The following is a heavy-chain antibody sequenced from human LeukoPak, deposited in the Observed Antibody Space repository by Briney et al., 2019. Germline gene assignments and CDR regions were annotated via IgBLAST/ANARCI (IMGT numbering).Heavy chain of an antibody. D-gene: IGHD3-9*01. V-gene: IGHV1-2*02. CDR1: GYTFTSYG. CDR3: ARDRYDILTAVGAFDI. Sequence: GASVKVSCKASGYTFTSYGISWVRQAPGQGLEWMGWINPNSGGTNYAQKFQGRVTMTRDTSISTAYMELSRLRSDDTAVYYCARDRYDILTAVGAFDIWGQGTMVTVSS. CDR2: INPNSGGT. J-gene: IGHJ3*02.